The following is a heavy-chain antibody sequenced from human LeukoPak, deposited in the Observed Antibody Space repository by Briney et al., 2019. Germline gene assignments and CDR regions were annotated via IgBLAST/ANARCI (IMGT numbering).Heavy chain of an antibody. CDR3: AIAQWLKDIYA. J-gene: IGHJ4*02. CDR1: GGSISSRNYY. V-gene: IGHV4-39*01. CDR2: IYYSGST. D-gene: IGHD6-19*01. Sequence: SETLSFTCTVSGGSISSRNYYWGWIRQPPGKGLEWIGSIYYSGSTYYNPSLKSRVTISVDTSKNQFSLKLSSVTAADTAVYYSAIAQWLKDIYAGGQATLVTVSS.